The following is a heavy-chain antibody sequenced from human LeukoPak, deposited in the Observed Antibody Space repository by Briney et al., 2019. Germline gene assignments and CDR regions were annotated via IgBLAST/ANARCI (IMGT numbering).Heavy chain of an antibody. CDR2: IYYSGST. Sequence: SETLSLTCTVSGGSISSGDYYWSWIRQPPGKGLEWIGYIYYSGSTYYNPSLKSRVTISVDTSKNQFSLKLSSVTAADTAVYYCARETPDRAFDIWGQGTMVTVSS. CDR1: GGSISSGDYY. CDR3: ARETPDRAFDI. V-gene: IGHV4-61*08. J-gene: IGHJ3*02.